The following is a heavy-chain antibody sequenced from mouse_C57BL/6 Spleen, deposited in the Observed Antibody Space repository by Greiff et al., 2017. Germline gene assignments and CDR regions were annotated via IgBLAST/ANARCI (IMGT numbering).Heavy chain of an antibody. CDR2: IYPGSGNT. CDR1: GYSFTSYY. CDR3: ARAITTGYWYFDV. J-gene: IGHJ1*03. D-gene: IGHD1-2*01. V-gene: IGHV1-66*01. Sequence: VQLQQSGPELVKPGASVKISCKASGYSFTSYYIHWVKQRPGQGLEWIGWIYPGSGNTKYNEKFKGKATLTADTSSSTAYMQLSSLTSEDSAVYYGARAITTGYWYFDVWGTGTTVTVSS.